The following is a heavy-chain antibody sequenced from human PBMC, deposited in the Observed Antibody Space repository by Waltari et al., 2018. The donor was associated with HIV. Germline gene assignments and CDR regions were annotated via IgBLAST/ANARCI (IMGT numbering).Heavy chain of an antibody. Sequence: EVQLLESGGGLVQPGGSLRLSCAASGFTFSSYAMSWVRQAPGKGLEWVSGISGSGGSTYYADSVKGRFTISRDNSKNTLYLQMNSLRAEDTAVYYCAKGVKGLLLNNWFDPWGQGTLVTVSS. J-gene: IGHJ5*02. CDR2: ISGSGGST. V-gene: IGHV3-23*01. D-gene: IGHD3-10*01. CDR1: GFTFSSYA. CDR3: AKGVKGLLLNNWFDP.